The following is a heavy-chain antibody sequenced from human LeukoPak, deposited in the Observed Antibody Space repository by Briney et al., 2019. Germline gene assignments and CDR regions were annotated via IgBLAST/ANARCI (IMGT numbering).Heavy chain of an antibody. CDR3: ARDKAGTTPYYYYSMDV. J-gene: IGHJ6*03. V-gene: IGHV3-21*01. D-gene: IGHD1-14*01. Sequence: GRSLRLSCAASGFTFSSYSINWVRQAPGKGLEWVSSISSSSSYIYYADSVKGRITISRDNAKNSLYLQMNSLRAEDTAVYYCARDKAGTTPYYYYSMDVRGRGTTVTVSS. CDR2: ISSSSSYI. CDR1: GFTFSSYS.